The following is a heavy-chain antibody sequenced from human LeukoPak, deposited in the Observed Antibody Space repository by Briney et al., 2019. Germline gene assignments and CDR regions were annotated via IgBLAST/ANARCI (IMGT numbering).Heavy chain of an antibody. D-gene: IGHD3-10*01. CDR2: MWYDGSNK. CDR3: ARDKYFGITMVRGDFDY. Sequence: GGSLRLSCAASGFTFNSYGMHWVRQAPGKGLEWVAVMWYDGSNKYYADSVKGRFTISRDDSKNTLYLQMNSLRAEDTAVYYCARDKYFGITMVRGDFDYWGQGTLVTVSS. J-gene: IGHJ4*02. CDR1: GFTFNSYG. V-gene: IGHV3-33*01.